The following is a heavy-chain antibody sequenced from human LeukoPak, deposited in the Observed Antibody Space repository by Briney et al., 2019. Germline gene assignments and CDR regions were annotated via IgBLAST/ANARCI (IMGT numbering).Heavy chain of an antibody. Sequence: GGSLRLSCAASGFTFTFSNYGMHWVRQAPGKGLEWVAVISFDGNSKYYADSVKGRFTISRDNAKNTLYLQMNSLRAEDAAVYYCTRVQTGRSGLMDVWGRGTTVTVS. CDR3: TRVQTGRSGLMDV. J-gene: IGHJ6*02. CDR2: ISFDGNSK. CDR1: GFTFTFSNYG. V-gene: IGHV3-30*03. D-gene: IGHD2-8*02.